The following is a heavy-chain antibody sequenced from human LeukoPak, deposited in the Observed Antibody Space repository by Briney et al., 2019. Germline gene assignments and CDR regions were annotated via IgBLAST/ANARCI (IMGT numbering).Heavy chain of an antibody. V-gene: IGHV4-59*01. CDR1: GGSISSYY. D-gene: IGHD2-2*01. Sequence: SETLSLTCTVSGGSISSYYWSWIRQPPGKGLEWIGYIYYSGSTNYNPSLKSRVTISVDTSKSQFSLKLSSVTAADTAVYYCARVGFCSSTSCYPLDYWGQGTLVTVSS. CDR3: ARVGFCSSTSCYPLDY. J-gene: IGHJ4*02. CDR2: IYYSGST.